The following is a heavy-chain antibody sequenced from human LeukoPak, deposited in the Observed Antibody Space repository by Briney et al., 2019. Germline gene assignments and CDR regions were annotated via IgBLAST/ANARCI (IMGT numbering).Heavy chain of an antibody. Sequence: GGSLRLSCAASGFTFFDHTMHSVRQAPRKGLEWVSLLSLDVGSTYYADSVKGRFSLSTDNSKNSLCLQISRLRTEHTGLFFCTEGRPDLDYMDVCGKGTTVTVSS. V-gene: IGHV3-43*01. D-gene: IGHD1-14*01. J-gene: IGHJ6*03. CDR1: GFTFFDHT. CDR3: TEGRPDLDYMDV. CDR2: LSLDVGST.